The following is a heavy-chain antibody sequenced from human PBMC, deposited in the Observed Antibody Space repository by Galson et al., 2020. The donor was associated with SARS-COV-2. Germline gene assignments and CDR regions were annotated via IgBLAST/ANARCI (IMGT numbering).Heavy chain of an antibody. CDR2: IYPGDSDT. CDR3: ARRHYFDWYFDL. D-gene: IGHD3-10*01. V-gene: IGHV5-51*01. Sequence: GESLKISCKGSGYSFTSHWNAWVRQIPGKGLEWSGIIYPGDSDTRYSPSFQGQVTISADKSISTAYLQWSSLKASDTAMYYCARRHYFDWYFDLWGRGTRVSVSS. CDR1: GYSFTSHW. J-gene: IGHJ2*01.